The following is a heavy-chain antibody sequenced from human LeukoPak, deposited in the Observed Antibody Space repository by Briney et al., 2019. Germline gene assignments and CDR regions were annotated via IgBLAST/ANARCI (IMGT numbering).Heavy chain of an antibody. Sequence: SETLSLTCTVSGGSISSGSYYWSWIRQPAGKGLEWIGRIYTSGSTNYNPSLKSRVTISVDTSKNQFSLKLSSVTAADTAVCYCARDSSSSLFFGYWGQGTLVTVSS. D-gene: IGHD6-6*01. V-gene: IGHV4-61*02. CDR3: ARDSSSSLFFGY. CDR1: GGSISSGSYY. J-gene: IGHJ4*02. CDR2: IYTSGST.